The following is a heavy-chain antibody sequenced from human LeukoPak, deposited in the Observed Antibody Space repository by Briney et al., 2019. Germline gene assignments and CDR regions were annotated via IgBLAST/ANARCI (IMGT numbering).Heavy chain of an antibody. CDR3: ARGGAARLHFQI. Sequence: SETLSLTCTVSGGSISTYYWNWIRQPPGKGLEWIGYIYRSGSTNYNPSPQSRVTISVDTSKNQFSLNLSSVTAADTAVYYCARGGAARLHFQIWGQGTLVTVSS. CDR2: IYRSGST. D-gene: IGHD6-6*01. J-gene: IGHJ1*01. CDR1: GGSISTYY. V-gene: IGHV4-59*01.